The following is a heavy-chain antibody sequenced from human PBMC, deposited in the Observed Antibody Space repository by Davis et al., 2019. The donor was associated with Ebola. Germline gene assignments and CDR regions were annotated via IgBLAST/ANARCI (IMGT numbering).Heavy chain of an antibody. CDR2: INHSGAT. V-gene: IGHV4-34*01. CDR3: AREKYYYGSGSYGVDYYYYYGMDV. CDR1: GGSFSGYY. Sequence: GSLRLSCAVYGGSFSGYYWSWIRQPPGKGLEWIGEINHSGATNYNPSLKSRVTISVDTSKKQFSLKLSSVTAADTAVYYCAREKYYYGSGSYGVDYYYYYGMDVWGQGTTVTVSS. D-gene: IGHD3-10*01. J-gene: IGHJ6*02.